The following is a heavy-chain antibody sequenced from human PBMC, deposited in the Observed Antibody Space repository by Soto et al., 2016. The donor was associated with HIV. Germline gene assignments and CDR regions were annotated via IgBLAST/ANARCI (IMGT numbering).Heavy chain of an antibody. Sequence: VQLVESGGGVVQPGRSLRLSCAASGFTFSSYAMHWVRQAPGKGLEWVAVISYDGSNKYYADSVKGRFTISRDNSKNTLYLQMNSLRTEDTAVYYCARGXDYIWXNYRYSYYFDYWGQGTLVTVSS. D-gene: IGHD3-16*02. CDR1: GFTFSSYA. CDR2: ISYDGSNK. V-gene: IGHV3-30*04. CDR3: ARGXDYIWXNYRYSYYFDY. J-gene: IGHJ4*02.